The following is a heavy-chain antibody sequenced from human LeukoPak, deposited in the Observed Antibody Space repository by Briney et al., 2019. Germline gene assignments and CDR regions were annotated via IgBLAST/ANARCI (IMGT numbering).Heavy chain of an antibody. D-gene: IGHD3-22*01. Sequence: GGSLRLSCVASGFSFEDFAMSWVRQTPGKGLRYVATISGRGDTYYAGSVKGRFTISRDNSRNTVSLQMNSLRNDDTALYYCTKGDGGYYLIDYWGLGTLVTVSS. CDR1: GFSFEDFA. CDR2: ISGRGDT. J-gene: IGHJ4*02. CDR3: TKGDGGYYLIDY. V-gene: IGHV3-23*01.